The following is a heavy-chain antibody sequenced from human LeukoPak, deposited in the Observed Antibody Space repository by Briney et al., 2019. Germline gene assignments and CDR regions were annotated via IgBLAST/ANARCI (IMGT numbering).Heavy chain of an antibody. J-gene: IGHJ4*02. CDR1: GYTFTNHY. V-gene: IGHV1-46*01. CDR3: AREGPYCSSTSCYGGFDY. D-gene: IGHD2-2*01. CDR2: INPSGGST. Sequence: ASVKVSCKASGYTFTNHYMHWVRQAPEQGLEWMGIINPSGGSTSYAQKFQGRATMTRDTSTSTVYMELSSLRSEDTAMYYCAREGPYCSSTSCYGGFDYWGQGTLVTVSS.